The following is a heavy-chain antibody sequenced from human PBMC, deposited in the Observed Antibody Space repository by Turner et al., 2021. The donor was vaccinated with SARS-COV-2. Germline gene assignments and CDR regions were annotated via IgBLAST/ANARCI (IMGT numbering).Heavy chain of an antibody. J-gene: IGHJ4*02. CDR3: ARGMFRFGGVIVRPFDY. Sequence: QVQLVQSGAEVKKPGASVTVSCTASGYTFSNYDINWVRQATGQGLEWMGWMNPNSGNTGYAQKFQGRVTMTRNTSISTAYMELSSLRSEDTAVYYCARGMFRFGGVIVRPFDYWGQGTLVTVSS. D-gene: IGHD3-16*02. V-gene: IGHV1-8*01. CDR1: GYTFSNYD. CDR2: MNPNSGNT.